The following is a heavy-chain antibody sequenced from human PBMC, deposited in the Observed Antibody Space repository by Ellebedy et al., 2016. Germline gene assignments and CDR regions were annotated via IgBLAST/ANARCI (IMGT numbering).Heavy chain of an antibody. CDR2: INSDGSTT. D-gene: IGHD3-16*01. CDR3: ASRLGIGP. V-gene: IGHV3-74*01. Sequence: GESLKISXAASGFTFSSNWMHWVRQAPGKGLVWVSRINSDGSTTSYADSVKGRFTISRDKAKNLMYLQMNSLRADDTAIYYCASRLGIGPWGQGTLVTVSS. CDR1: GFTFSSNW. J-gene: IGHJ5*02.